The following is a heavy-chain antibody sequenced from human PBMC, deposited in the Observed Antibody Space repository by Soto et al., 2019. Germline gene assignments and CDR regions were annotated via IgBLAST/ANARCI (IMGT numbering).Heavy chain of an antibody. CDR3: ARGFGRRAYFDY. CDR1: GSSISSGGYY. D-gene: IGHD1-26*01. Sequence: SETLSLTCTVAGSSISSGGYYWSWSRQHPGKGLEWIGYIYYSGSTYYNPSLKSRVTISVDTSKNQFSLKLSSVTAADTAVYYCARGFGRRAYFDYWGQGTLVTVSS. V-gene: IGHV4-31*03. J-gene: IGHJ4*02. CDR2: IYYSGST.